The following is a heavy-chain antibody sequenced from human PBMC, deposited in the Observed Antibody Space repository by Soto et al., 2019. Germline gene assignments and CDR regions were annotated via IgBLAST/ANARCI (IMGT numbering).Heavy chain of an antibody. J-gene: IGHJ3*02. CDR1: GFTFSSYG. Sequence: GGSLRLSCAASGFTFSSYGMHWVRQAPGKGLEWVAVIWYDGSNKYYADSVKGRFTISRDNSKNTLYLQMNILRAEDTAVYYCARESGGDIAARLDAFDIWGQGTMVTVSS. V-gene: IGHV3-33*08. D-gene: IGHD6-6*01. CDR3: ARESGGDIAARLDAFDI. CDR2: IWYDGSNK.